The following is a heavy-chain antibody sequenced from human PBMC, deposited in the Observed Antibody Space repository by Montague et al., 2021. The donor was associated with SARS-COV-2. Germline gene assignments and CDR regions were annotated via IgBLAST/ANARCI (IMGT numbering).Heavy chain of an antibody. CDR1: GWSFSGYY. CDR2: INHIGST. V-gene: IGHV4-34*01. Sequence: SETLSLTCAVYGWSFSGYYWYWIRQPPAKGLEWMGEINHIGSTNYNPPPKSRVTISVDTSNNQFSLKLTSVTAADTAVYYCARGPTNNIGMVATRLDYWGQGTLVTVSS. D-gene: IGHD5-12*01. CDR3: ARGPTNNIGMVATRLDY. J-gene: IGHJ4*02.